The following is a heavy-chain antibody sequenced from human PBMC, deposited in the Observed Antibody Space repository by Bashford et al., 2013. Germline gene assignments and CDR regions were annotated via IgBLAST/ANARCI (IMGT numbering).Heavy chain of an antibody. D-gene: IGHD2-21*01. CDR1: GGSISSYY. V-gene: IGHV4-59*12. CDR2: IYYSGST. CDR3: AKSPGMLLLGNYNYYGVDV. J-gene: IGHJ6*02. Sequence: SETLSLTCTVSGGSISSYYWSWIRQPPGKGLEWIGYIYYSGSTNYNPSLKSRVTISVDTSKNQFSLNVSSVTATDTAVYYCAKSPGMLLLGNYNYYGVDVWGQGTTVTVSS.